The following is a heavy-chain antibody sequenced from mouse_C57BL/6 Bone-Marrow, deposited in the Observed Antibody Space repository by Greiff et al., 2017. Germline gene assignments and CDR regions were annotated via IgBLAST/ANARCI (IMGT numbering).Heavy chain of an antibody. J-gene: IGHJ2*01. D-gene: IGHD1-1*02. V-gene: IGHV1-56*01. CDR3: ATIYYYGGPDY. Sequence: QVQLQQSGPELVRPGASVKISCKAPGYTFTSHWMQWVRQRPGQGLEWIGEIFPGSGSTYSNEKFKGKATLTGDTSSSTAYMQLSSLTSEASAVYFCATIYYYGGPDYWGQGTTLTVSS. CDR2: IFPGSGST. CDR1: GYTFTSHW.